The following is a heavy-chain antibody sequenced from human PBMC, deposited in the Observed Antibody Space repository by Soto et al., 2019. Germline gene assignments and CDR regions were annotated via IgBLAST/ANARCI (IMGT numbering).Heavy chain of an antibody. D-gene: IGHD3-16*02. CDR1: GYTFTGYY. J-gene: IGHJ4*02. CDR3: ARDLGGDDYVWGSYRSYY. V-gene: IGHV1-2*02. Sequence: ASVKVSCKASGYTFTGYYMHWVRQAPGQGLEWMGWINPNSGGTNYAQKFQGRVTMTRDTSISTAYMELSRLRSDDTAVYYCARDLGGDDYVWGSYRSYYWGQGTLVTVST. CDR2: INPNSGGT.